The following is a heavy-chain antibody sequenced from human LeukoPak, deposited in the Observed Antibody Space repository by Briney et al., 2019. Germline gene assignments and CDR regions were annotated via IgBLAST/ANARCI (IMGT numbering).Heavy chain of an antibody. CDR3: AKRMGPSIAATDLDY. Sequence: GGSLRLSCAASGFTFSSYGMYWVRQAPGKGLEWVAVISYDGSNKYYADSVKGRFTISRDNFKNTLYLQMNSLRDEDTAVYYCAKRMGPSIAATDLDYWGQGTLVTVSS. D-gene: IGHD6-13*01. J-gene: IGHJ4*02. CDR2: ISYDGSNK. CDR1: GFTFSSYG. V-gene: IGHV3-30*18.